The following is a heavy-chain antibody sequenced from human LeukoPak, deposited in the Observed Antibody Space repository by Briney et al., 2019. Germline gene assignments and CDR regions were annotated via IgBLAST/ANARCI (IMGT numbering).Heavy chain of an antibody. CDR3: ARDDCSSTSCAAFFDY. CDR1: GFTFSSYS. D-gene: IGHD2-2*01. Sequence: TGGSLRLSCAASGFTFSSYSMNWVRQAPGKGLEWVSSISSSSSYIYYADSVEGRFTISRDNAKNSLYLQMNSLRAEDTAVYYCARDDCSSTSCAAFFDYWGQGTLVTVSS. V-gene: IGHV3-21*01. CDR2: ISSSSSYI. J-gene: IGHJ4*02.